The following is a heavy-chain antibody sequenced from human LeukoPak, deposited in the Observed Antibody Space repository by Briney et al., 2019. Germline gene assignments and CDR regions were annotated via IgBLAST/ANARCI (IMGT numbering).Heavy chain of an antibody. V-gene: IGHV4-34*01. Sequence: SETLSLTCAVYGGSFSGDFWSWLRQSPGKGLEWIGEINHGGSTTYNPSLKSRVTISVDTSKNQFSLKLSSVTAADTAVYYCARLIVGATYFDYWGQGTLVTVSS. D-gene: IGHD1-26*01. CDR1: GGSFSGDF. CDR2: INHGGST. J-gene: IGHJ4*02. CDR3: ARLIVGATYFDY.